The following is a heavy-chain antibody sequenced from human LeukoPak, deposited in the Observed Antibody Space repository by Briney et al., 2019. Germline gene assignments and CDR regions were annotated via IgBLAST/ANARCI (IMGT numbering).Heavy chain of an antibody. CDR2: IYHSGST. CDR1: GFTFSSYAM. J-gene: IGHJ4*02. D-gene: IGHD4-11*01. CDR3: AMRSNHELIY. Sequence: GSLRLSCAASGFTFSSYAMRWVRQPPGKGLEWIGEIYHSGSTNYNPSLKSRVTISVDKSKNQFSLKLTSVTAADTALYYCAMRSNHELIYWGQGTLVTVSS. V-gene: IGHV4-4*02.